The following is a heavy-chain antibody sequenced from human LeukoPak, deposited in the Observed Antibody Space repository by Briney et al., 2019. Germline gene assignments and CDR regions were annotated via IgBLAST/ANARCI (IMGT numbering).Heavy chain of an antibody. CDR3: ARDSRSGSYYDY. V-gene: IGHV3-74*01. CDR2: INSDGSST. CDR1: GFTFDDYA. J-gene: IGHJ4*02. D-gene: IGHD1-26*01. Sequence: GGSLRLSCAASGFTFDDYAMHWVRQAPGKGLEWVSRINSDGSSTSYADSVKGRFTISRDNAKNTLYLQMNSLRAEDTAVYYCARDSRSGSYYDYWGQGTLVTVSS.